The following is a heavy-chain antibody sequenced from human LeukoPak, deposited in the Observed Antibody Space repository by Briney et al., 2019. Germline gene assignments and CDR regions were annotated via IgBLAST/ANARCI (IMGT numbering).Heavy chain of an antibody. CDR2: ISERGGST. Sequence: GPLRLSCVVSGISLSNYAMTWVRQAPGKGLEWVSYISERGGSTTYADSVKGRFTISRDTSLNTLYLQMNNLRAEDTAVYFCAKRGVVIRGLLVIGYHQEAYHYDFWGQGVLVTVSS. J-gene: IGHJ4*02. CDR1: GISLSNYA. D-gene: IGHD3-10*01. V-gene: IGHV3-23*01. CDR3: AKRGVVIRGLLVIGYHQEAYHYDF.